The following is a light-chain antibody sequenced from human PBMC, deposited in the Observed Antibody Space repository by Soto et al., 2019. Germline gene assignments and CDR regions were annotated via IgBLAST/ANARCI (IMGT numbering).Light chain of an antibody. CDR3: QVWDSSTPVV. CDR2: RID. CDR1: NIASKN. Sequence: YEPTQPLSVSVALGQTARITCGGNNIASKNVHWYQQKPGQAPVLVIYRIDNRPSGIPERFSGSNSGNTATLTITRAQAGDEADYYCQVWDSSTPVVFGGGTKVTVL. V-gene: IGLV3-9*01. J-gene: IGLJ2*01.